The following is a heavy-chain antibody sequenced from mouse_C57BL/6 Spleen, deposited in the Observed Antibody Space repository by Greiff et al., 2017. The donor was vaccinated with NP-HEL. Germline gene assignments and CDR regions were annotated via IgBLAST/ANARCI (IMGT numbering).Heavy chain of an antibody. CDR1: GFSFNTYA. CDR2: IRSKSNNYAT. V-gene: IGHV10-1*01. D-gene: IGHD2-4*01. CDR3: VRCDYGPYWYFEV. Sequence: EVKLVESGGGLVQPKGSLKLSCAASGFSFNTYAMNWVRQAPGKGLEWVARIRSKSNNYATYYADSVKDRFTISRDDSESMLYLQMNNLKTEDTAMYYCVRCDYGPYWYFEVWGTGTTVTVSS. J-gene: IGHJ1*03.